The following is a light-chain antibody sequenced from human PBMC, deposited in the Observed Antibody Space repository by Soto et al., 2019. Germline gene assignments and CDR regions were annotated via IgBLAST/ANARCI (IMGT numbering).Light chain of an antibody. CDR1: QSVSSY. CDR3: QQRSNWPWT. J-gene: IGKJ1*01. V-gene: IGKV3-11*01. CDR2: DIS. Sequence: EIVLTQSPATLSLSPGERATHSCRASQSVSSYLAWYQQKPGQAPRLLIYDISTRATGIPVRFSGSGSGTDYTLTITNLEPEDFAIYYCQQRSNWPWTFGQGSEVDI.